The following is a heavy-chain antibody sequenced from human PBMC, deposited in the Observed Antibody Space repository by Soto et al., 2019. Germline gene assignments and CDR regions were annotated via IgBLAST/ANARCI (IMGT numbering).Heavy chain of an antibody. CDR2: ISAYNGNT. CDR1: GYTFTSDG. CDR3: ARNTYYYGSGSYFVGTYFDY. D-gene: IGHD3-10*01. Sequence: GASVKVSCKASGYTFTSDGISWVRQAPGQGLEWMGWISAYNGNTNYAQKLQGRVTMTTDTSTSTAYMELRSLRSDDTAVYYCARNTYYYGSGSYFVGTYFDYWGQGTLVTV. J-gene: IGHJ4*02. V-gene: IGHV1-18*01.